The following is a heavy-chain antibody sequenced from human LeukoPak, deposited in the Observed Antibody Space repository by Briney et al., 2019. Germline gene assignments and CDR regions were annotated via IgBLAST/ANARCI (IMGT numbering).Heavy chain of an antibody. V-gene: IGHV1-18*01. CDR3: ATGGTIAVATLDY. J-gene: IGHJ4*02. D-gene: IGHD6-19*01. Sequence: ASVKVSCKASGYTFASYGISWVRQAPGQGLEWMGWISAYNGNTNYAQKLQGRVTMTEDTSTDTAYMELSSLRSEDTAVYYCATGGTIAVATLDYWGQGTLVTVSS. CDR1: GYTFASYG. CDR2: ISAYNGNT.